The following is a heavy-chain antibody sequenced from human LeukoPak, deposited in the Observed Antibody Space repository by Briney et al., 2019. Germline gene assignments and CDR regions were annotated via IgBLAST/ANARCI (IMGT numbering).Heavy chain of an antibody. CDR2: ISGSGGST. Sequence: GGSLRLSCAASGFTFSSYAMSWVRQAPGKGLEWVSAISGSGGSTYYADSVKGRFTISRDNSKNTLYLQMNSLRAEDTAVYYCAREGAYYYDSSGFFDYWGQGTLVTVSS. J-gene: IGHJ4*02. CDR1: GFTFSSYA. D-gene: IGHD3-22*01. V-gene: IGHV3-23*01. CDR3: AREGAYYYDSSGFFDY.